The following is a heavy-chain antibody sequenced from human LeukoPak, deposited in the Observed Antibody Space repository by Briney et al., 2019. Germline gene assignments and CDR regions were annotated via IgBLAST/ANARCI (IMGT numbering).Heavy chain of an antibody. CDR1: GFTFSSYA. Sequence: PGGSLRLSCAASGFTFSSYAMTWVRQAPGKGLEWISAINGGAYSTSYADSVKGRFTISRDNSKNTLYLQMNSLRAGDTAVYYCARNSSGFKLGDAFDIWGQGTLVTVSS. CDR3: ARNSSGFKLGDAFDI. CDR2: INGGAYST. V-gene: IGHV3-23*01. J-gene: IGHJ3*02. D-gene: IGHD3-22*01.